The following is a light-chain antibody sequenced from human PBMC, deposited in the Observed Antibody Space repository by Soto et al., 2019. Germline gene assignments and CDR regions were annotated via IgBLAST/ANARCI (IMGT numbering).Light chain of an antibody. CDR1: QTISSW. CDR3: QQYESLPLT. J-gene: IGKJ5*01. V-gene: IGKV1-5*03. Sequence: DIQMTQSPSTLSGSEGDRVTITCRASQTISSWLAWYQQKPGKAPKLLIYKASTLKSGVPSRFSGSGSGTGFTFTISSLQPEDFATYYCQQYESLPLTFGQGTRLEI. CDR2: KAS.